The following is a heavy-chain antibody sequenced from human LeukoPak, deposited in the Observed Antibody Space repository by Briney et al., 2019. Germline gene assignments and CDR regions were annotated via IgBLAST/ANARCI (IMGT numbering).Heavy chain of an antibody. CDR3: ARDPHTGLYDSSGYHPWRAFDI. J-gene: IGHJ3*02. CDR1: GFTFSSYG. D-gene: IGHD3-22*01. V-gene: IGHV3-33*01. Sequence: GGSLRLSCAASGFTFSSYGMHWVRQAPGKGLEWVAVIWYDGSNKYYADSVKGRFTISRDNSKNTLYLQMNSLRAEDTAVYYCARDPHTGLYDSSGYHPWRAFDIWGQGTMVTVSS. CDR2: IWYDGSNK.